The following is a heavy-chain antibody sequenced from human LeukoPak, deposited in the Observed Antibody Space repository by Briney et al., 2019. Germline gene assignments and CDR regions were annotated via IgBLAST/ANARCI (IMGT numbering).Heavy chain of an antibody. V-gene: IGHV5-51*01. D-gene: IGHD6-19*01. CDR3: ARRGIAVAGTPAEYFQH. Sequence: GESLKISCKGSGYSFTSYWIAWVRQMPGKGLEWMGIIYPGDSDTGYSPSFQGQVTISADKSISTAYLHWSSLKASDTAMYYCARRGIAVAGTPAEYFQHWGQGTLVTVSS. J-gene: IGHJ1*01. CDR1: GYSFTSYW. CDR2: IYPGDSDT.